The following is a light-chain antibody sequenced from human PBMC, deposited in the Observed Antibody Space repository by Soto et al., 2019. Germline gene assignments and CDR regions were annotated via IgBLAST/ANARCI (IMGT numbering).Light chain of an antibody. J-gene: IGKJ2*01. V-gene: IGKV3-20*01. CDR3: QQYGSSVT. Sequence: EIVLTQSPGTLSLSPGERATLSSRASQSVSSYLAWYQQKFGQAPRLLIYGASSRATGIPDRFSCSGSGTDFTLAISGLEPEDFAVYYCQQYGSSVTFGQGTKLEIK. CDR1: QSVSSY. CDR2: GAS.